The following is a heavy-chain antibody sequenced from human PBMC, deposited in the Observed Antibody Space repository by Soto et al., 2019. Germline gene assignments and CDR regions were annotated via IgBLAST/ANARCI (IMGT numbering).Heavy chain of an antibody. Sequence: ASVKVSCKASGYTFTSYYMHWVRQAPGQGLEWMGIINLSGGSTSYAQKFQGRVTMTRDTSTSTVYMELSSLRSEDTAVYYCASTSSSWYYFDYWGQGTLVTVSS. V-gene: IGHV1-46*01. CDR3: ASTSSSWYYFDY. CDR2: INLSGGST. D-gene: IGHD6-13*01. J-gene: IGHJ4*02. CDR1: GYTFTSYY.